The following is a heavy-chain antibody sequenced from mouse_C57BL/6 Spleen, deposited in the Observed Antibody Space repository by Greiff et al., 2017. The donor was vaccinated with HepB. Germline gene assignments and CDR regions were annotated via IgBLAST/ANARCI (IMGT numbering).Heavy chain of an antibody. CDR1: GFNIKAYY. V-gene: IGHV14-2*01. D-gene: IGHD2-4*01. CDR2: IDPEDGET. CDR3: ARFYDYDWYFDV. J-gene: IGHJ1*03. Sequence: LVESGAELVKPGASVKLSCTASGFNIKAYYMHWVKQRTEQGLEWIGRIDPEDGETKYAPKFQGKATITADTSSNTPCLQLSSLTSEDTAVYYCARFYDYDWYFDVWGTGTTVTVSS.